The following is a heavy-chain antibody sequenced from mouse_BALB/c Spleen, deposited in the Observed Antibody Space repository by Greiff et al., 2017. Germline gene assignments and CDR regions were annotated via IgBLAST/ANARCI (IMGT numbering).Heavy chain of an antibody. V-gene: IGHV3-2*02. J-gene: IGHJ2*01. CDR3: ARRSPYYYGSSRDY. D-gene: IGHD1-1*01. CDR2: ISYSGST. Sequence: EVQLQESGPGLVKPSQSLSLTCTVTGYSITSDYAWNWIRQFPGNKLEWMGYISYSGSTSYNPSLKSRISITRDTSKNQFFLQLNSVTTEDTATYYCARRSPYYYGSSRDYWGQGTTLTVSS. CDR1: GYSITSDYA.